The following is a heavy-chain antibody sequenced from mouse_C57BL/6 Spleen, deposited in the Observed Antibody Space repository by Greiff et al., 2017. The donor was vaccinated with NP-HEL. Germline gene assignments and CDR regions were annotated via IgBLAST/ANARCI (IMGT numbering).Heavy chain of an antibody. CDR2: ISSGSSTI. Sequence: DVKLVESGGGLVKPGGSLKLSCAASGFTFSDYGMHWVRQAPEKGLEWVAYISSGSSTIYYADTVKGRFTISRDNAKNTLFLQMTSLRSEDTAMYYCARKEYYGNCAFAMDYWGQGTSVTVSS. J-gene: IGHJ4*01. V-gene: IGHV5-17*01. CDR3: ARKEYYGNCAFAMDY. CDR1: GFTFSDYG. D-gene: IGHD2-1*01.